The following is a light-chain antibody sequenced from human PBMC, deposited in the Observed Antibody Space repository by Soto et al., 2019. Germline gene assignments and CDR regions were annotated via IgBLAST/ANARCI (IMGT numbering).Light chain of an antibody. V-gene: IGKV3-20*01. J-gene: IGKJ1*01. CDR1: QSVSSTY. CDR2: GAS. Sequence: EIVVTQSPGTLSLSPGERATLSCRASQSVSSTYFAWYQQKPGQAPRLLIYGASTRATGIPDTFSGSGSGTDFTLTISRLEPEDFAVYYCQQYSVSPWTFGQGTKVEIK. CDR3: QQYSVSPWT.